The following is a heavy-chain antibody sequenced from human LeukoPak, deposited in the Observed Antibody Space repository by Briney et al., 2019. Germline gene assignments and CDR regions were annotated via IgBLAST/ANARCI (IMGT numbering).Heavy chain of an antibody. CDR1: GFTFGDYV. D-gene: IGHD6-13*01. CDR2: IRSKPYGGTT. CDR3: TTGSATGTGSGY. J-gene: IGHJ4*02. V-gene: IGHV3-49*04. Sequence: QTGGSLRLSCTASGFTFGDYVMSWVRQAPGERLEWVGFIRSKPYGGTTEYAASVKGRFIISRDDSKTIAYLQMNSLKSEDTAVYYCTTGSATGTGSGYWGQGTLVTVSS.